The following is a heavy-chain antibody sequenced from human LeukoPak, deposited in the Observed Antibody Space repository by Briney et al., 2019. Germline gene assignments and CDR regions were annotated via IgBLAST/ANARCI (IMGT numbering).Heavy chain of an antibody. J-gene: IGHJ5*02. D-gene: IGHD3-10*01. V-gene: IGHV1-2*02. Sequence: ASVKVSRKASGYTFTGYYMHWVRQAPGQGLEWMGWINPNSGGTIYAQKFQGRVTMTRDTSISTVYMGLSRLRSDDTAVYYCARAPPITRGPFDPWGQGTLVTVSS. CDR2: INPNSGGT. CDR3: ARAPPITRGPFDP. CDR1: GYTFTGYY.